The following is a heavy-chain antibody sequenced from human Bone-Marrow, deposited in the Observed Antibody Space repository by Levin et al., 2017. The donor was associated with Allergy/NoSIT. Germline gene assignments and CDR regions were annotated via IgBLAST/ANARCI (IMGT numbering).Heavy chain of an antibody. CDR1: GDSISSGYYY. V-gene: IGHV4-39*07. CDR2: VFQSGST. Sequence: SPTLSLPCTVSGDSISSGYYYWDWIRQSPGKGLEWIGNVFQSGSTSYNPSLQSRVTMSVDTSENQFSLKMTSVTAADTAFYYCARSLAVAGNRFDFWGQGILVTVSS. J-gene: IGHJ4*02. CDR3: ARSLAVAGNRFDF. D-gene: IGHD6-19*01.